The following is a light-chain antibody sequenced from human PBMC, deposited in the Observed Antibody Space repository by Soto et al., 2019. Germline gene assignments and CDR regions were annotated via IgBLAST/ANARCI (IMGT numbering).Light chain of an antibody. Sequence: DIQLTQSPSFLSASVGDRVTITCRASQGLSSDLAWYQQKPGKAHKLLIYAASTLQSGVPARFSGSGSGTEFTLTISSLQPEEFATYDGQQINSYPITFGQGTRLESK. J-gene: IGKJ5*01. V-gene: IGKV1-9*01. CDR2: AAS. CDR1: QGLSSD. CDR3: QQINSYPIT.